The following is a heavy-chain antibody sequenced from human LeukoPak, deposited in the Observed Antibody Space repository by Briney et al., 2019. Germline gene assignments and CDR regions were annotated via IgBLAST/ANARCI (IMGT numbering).Heavy chain of an antibody. CDR1: GGSISSSNW. CDR3: ASMVRGDARTPGDWFDP. D-gene: IGHD3-10*01. J-gene: IGHJ5*02. Sequence: PSGTLSLTCAVSGGSISSSNWWSWVRQPPGKGLEWIGEIYHSGSTNYNPSLKSRVTISVDTSKNQFSLKLGSVTAADTAVYYCASMVRGDARTPGDWFDPWGQGTLVTVSS. V-gene: IGHV4-4*02. CDR2: IYHSGST.